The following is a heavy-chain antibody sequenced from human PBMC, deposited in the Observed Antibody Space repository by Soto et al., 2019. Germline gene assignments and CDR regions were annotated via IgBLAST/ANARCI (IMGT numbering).Heavy chain of an antibody. D-gene: IGHD6-19*01. Sequence: QVQLQQWGAGLLKPSETLSLTCAVYGGSFSGYYWSWIRQPPGKGLEWIGEINHSGSTNYNPSLKSRVTISVDTSKNQFSLKLSSVTAAETAVYYCARGAKPLGTRTGPSNSSGWRPTPIDYWGQGTLVTVSS. CDR3: ARGAKPLGTRTGPSNSSGWRPTPIDY. CDR1: GGSFSGYY. V-gene: IGHV4-34*01. CDR2: INHSGST. J-gene: IGHJ4*02.